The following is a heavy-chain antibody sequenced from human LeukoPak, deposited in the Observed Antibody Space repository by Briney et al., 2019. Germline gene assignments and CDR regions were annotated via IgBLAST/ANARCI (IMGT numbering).Heavy chain of an antibody. CDR2: INPNSGGT. J-gene: IGHJ4*02. Sequence: ASVKVSCKASGYTFTGYYMHWVRQAPGQGLEWMGWINPNSGGTNYAQKFQGRVTMTRDTSISTAYMELSRLRSDDTAVYYCARDPGDDIVVVPAAIGIDYWAREPWSPSPQ. D-gene: IGHD2-2*02. CDR3: ARDPGDDIVVVPAAIGIDY. V-gene: IGHV1-2*02. CDR1: GYTFTGYY.